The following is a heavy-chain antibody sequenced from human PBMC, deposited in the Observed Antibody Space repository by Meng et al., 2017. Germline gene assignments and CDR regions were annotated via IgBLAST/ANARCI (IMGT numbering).Heavy chain of an antibody. CDR1: GGSISSGGYY. CDR2: IYYSGST. CDR3: ARWGDSSGYYYVPHAFDI. J-gene: IGHJ3*02. D-gene: IGHD3-22*01. Sequence: SLRLSCTVSGGSISSGGYYWSWIRQHPGKGLEWIGYIYYSGSTYYNPSLKSLVTISVDTSKNQSSLKLSSVTAADTAVYYCARWGDSSGYYYVPHAFDIWGQGTMVTVSS. V-gene: IGHV4-31*01.